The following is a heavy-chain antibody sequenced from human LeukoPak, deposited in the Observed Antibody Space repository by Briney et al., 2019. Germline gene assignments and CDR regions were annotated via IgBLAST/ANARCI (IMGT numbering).Heavy chain of an antibody. D-gene: IGHD6-13*01. V-gene: IGHV4-39*01. J-gene: IGHJ4*02. CDR1: GGSISSSSYY. CDR3: ARSQYSSSWFCHDY. Sequence: PSETLSLTCTVSGGSISSSSYYWGWIRQPPGKGLEWIGSIYYSGSTYYNPSLKSRVTISVDTSKNQFSLKLSSVTAADTAVYYCARSQYSSSWFCHDYWGQGTLVTVSS. CDR2: IYYSGST.